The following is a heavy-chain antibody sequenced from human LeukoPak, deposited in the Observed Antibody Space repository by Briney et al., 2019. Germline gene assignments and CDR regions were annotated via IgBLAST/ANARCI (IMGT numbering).Heavy chain of an antibody. CDR3: ARWSDELLFDP. Sequence: PGGSLRLSCAASGFTFSSYGMHWVRQAPGKGLEWVSSISSSSSYIYYADSVKGRFTISRDNAKNSLYLQMNSLRAEDTAVYYCARWSDELLFDPWGQGTLVTVSS. CDR1: GFTFSSYG. J-gene: IGHJ5*02. D-gene: IGHD1-26*01. CDR2: ISSSSSYI. V-gene: IGHV3-21*01.